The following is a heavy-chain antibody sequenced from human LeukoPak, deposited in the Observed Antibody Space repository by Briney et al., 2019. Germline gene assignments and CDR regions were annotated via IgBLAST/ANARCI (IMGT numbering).Heavy chain of an antibody. V-gene: IGHV3-48*04. D-gene: IGHD3-22*01. CDR2: ISSSSSTI. Sequence: GGSLRLSCAASGFTFSSYSMNWVRQAPGKGLEWVSYISSSSSTIYYADSVKGRFTISRDNAKNSLYLQMNSLRAEDTAVYYCARDIYYDSSGYYGSVYWGQGTMVTVSS. CDR1: GFTFSSYS. CDR3: ARDIYYDSSGYYGSVY. J-gene: IGHJ3*01.